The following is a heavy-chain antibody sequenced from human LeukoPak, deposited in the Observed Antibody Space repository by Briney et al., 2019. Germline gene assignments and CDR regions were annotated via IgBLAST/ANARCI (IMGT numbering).Heavy chain of an antibody. Sequence: PGGFLRLSCAASGFTVSSNYMSWVRQAPGKGLEWVSVIYSGGSTYYADSVKGRFTISRDNSKNTLYLQMNSLRAEDTAVYYCARGPSRGRGSYFDYWGQGTLVTVSS. CDR3: ARGPSRGRGSYFDY. J-gene: IGHJ4*02. D-gene: IGHD1-26*01. CDR1: GFTVSSNY. V-gene: IGHV3-66*01. CDR2: IYSGGST.